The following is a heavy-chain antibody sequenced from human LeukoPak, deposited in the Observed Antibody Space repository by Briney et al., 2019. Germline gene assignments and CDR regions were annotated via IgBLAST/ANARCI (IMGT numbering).Heavy chain of an antibody. Sequence: ASVKVSCKAFGYTFTSNYMHWVRQAPGQGPEWMGVISPSGGSTTYAQKFQGRVTLTRDMSTSTDYLELSSLRSEDTAVYYCARDNSQGDSAWWFDPWGQGTLVTVSS. CDR2: ISPSGGST. CDR3: ARDNSQGDSAWWFDP. D-gene: IGHD1-26*01. J-gene: IGHJ5*02. V-gene: IGHV1-46*01. CDR1: GYTFTSNY.